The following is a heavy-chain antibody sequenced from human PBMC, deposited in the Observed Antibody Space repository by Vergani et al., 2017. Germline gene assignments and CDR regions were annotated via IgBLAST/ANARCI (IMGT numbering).Heavy chain of an antibody. Sequence: EVLLVESGGDLVQPGGSLRLSCEASGFNFQIYWMGWVRQTAEKGLEWVANIKPDGTEKHYVDSVKGRFIISRDNAENSLFLQMNSLRADDTALYFCARAAVTGTPGYWGQGTLVTVSS. J-gene: IGHJ4*02. CDR1: GFNFQIYW. D-gene: IGHD1-7*01. CDR2: IKPDGTEK. CDR3: ARAAVTGTPGY. V-gene: IGHV3-7*01.